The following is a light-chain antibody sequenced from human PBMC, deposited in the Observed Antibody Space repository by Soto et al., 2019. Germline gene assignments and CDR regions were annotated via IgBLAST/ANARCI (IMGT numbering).Light chain of an antibody. V-gene: IGKV2D-29*01. CDR1: QSLLHTDGEPY. CDR2: ESV. J-gene: IGKJ2*01. Sequence: DVVMTQTPLSLSVTPGQPASISCRSTQSLLHTDGEPYLYWYLQRPGQPPQRLISESVNRFSGVSDRFSGSGSGTYFTLKISRVEAEDVGVYYCMQSRELPYTFGQGTKLEI. CDR3: MQSRELPYT.